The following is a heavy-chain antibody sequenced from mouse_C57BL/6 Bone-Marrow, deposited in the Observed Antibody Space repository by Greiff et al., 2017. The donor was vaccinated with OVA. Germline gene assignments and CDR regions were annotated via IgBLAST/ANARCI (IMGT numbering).Heavy chain of an antibody. CDR3: AREGPYCGSGQHFDD. D-gene: IGHD1-1*01. CDR1: GYTFTDYY. CDR2: IFPGSGST. J-gene: IGHJ2*01. Sequence: VQLQQSGPELVKPGASVKISCKASGYTFTDYYINWVKQRPGQGLEWIGWIFPGSGSTYYNEKFKGKATLTVDTSSSTAYMLLSSLTSEDSAVYFCAREGPYCGSGQHFDDWGKGTTLTVSS. V-gene: IGHV1-75*01.